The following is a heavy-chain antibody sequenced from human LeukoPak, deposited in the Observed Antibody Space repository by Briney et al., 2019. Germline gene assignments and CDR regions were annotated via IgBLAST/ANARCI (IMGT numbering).Heavy chain of an antibody. CDR3: ARSLDPDGPIY. J-gene: IGHJ4*02. CDR2: IYYSGST. V-gene: IGHV4-59*01. Sequence: PSETLSLTCTVSGGSINSYYWSWIRQPPWKGLEWIGYIYYSGSTNYNPSLKSRVTISVDTSKNQFSLKLSSVTAADTAVYYCARSLDPDGPIYWGQGTLVTVSS. D-gene: IGHD1-1*01. CDR1: GGSINSYY.